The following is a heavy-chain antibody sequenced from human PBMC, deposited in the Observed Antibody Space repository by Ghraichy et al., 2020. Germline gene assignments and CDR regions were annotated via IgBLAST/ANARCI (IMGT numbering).Heavy chain of an antibody. J-gene: IGHJ4*02. Sequence: SETLSLTCTVSGGSISSSSYYWGWIRQPPGKGLEWIGSIYYSGSTYYNPSLKSRVTISVDTSKNQFSLKLSSVTAADTAVYYCARHPPSGQQLVGFDYWGQGTLVTVSS. CDR3: ARHPPSGQQLVGFDY. CDR1: GGSISSSSYY. D-gene: IGHD6-13*01. CDR2: IYYSGST. V-gene: IGHV4-39*01.